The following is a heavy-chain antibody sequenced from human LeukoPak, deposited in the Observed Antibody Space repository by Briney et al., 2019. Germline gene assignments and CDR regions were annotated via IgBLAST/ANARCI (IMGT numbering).Heavy chain of an antibody. V-gene: IGHV1-69*13. CDR2: IIPIFGTA. J-gene: IGHJ4*02. CDR3: ARPSTGGYCSGGSCYYRTGLDY. D-gene: IGHD2-15*01. CDR1: GGTFSSYA. Sequence: ASVKVSCKASGGTFSSYAISWVRQAPGQGLEWMGGIIPIFGTASYAQKFQGRVTITADESTSTAYMELSSLRSEDTAVYYCARPSTGGYCSGGSCYYRTGLDYWGQGTLVTVSS.